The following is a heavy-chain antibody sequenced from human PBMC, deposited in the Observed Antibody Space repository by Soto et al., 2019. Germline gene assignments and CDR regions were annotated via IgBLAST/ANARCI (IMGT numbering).Heavy chain of an antibody. J-gene: IGHJ6*02. V-gene: IGHV1-69*12. CDR3: AKGAVAGTPTSYYYYGMDV. CDR1: GGTFRTYA. CDR2: IIPIFGKV. D-gene: IGHD6-19*01. Sequence: QVQLLQSGAEVKKPGSSVRVSCEASGGTFRTYAISWVRQAPGQGLEWMGEIIPIFGKVNYAQKFQGRVKITADESTTTVYMDLRSLTSEDTAVYYCAKGAVAGTPTSYYYYGMDVWGQGPTVTVS.